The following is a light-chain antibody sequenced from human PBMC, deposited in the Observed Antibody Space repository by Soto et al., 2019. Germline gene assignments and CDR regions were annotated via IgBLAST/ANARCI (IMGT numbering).Light chain of an antibody. J-gene: IGKJ1*01. CDR3: QQTYSLPWM. CDR1: QSISSY. Sequence: DIQMTPSPSSLSASVGDRVTITCRASQSISSYLNWYQHKPGKAPKVLIYDESSLKSGVPSRFSCSGAGTDFILTLSGLQPEDFATYYCQQTYSLPWMFGQGTKVEI. CDR2: DES. V-gene: IGKV1-39*01.